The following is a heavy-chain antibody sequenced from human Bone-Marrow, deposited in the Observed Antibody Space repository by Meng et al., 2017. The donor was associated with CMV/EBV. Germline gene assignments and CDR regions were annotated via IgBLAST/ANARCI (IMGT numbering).Heavy chain of an antibody. CDR3: ARSGPAASYYYYYGMDV. D-gene: IGHD2-2*01. Sequence: SCAASGFTFSSYSMNWVRQAPGKGLEWVSSISSSSSYIYYADSVKGRFTISRDNAKNSLYLQMNSLRAEDTAVYYCARSGPAASYYYYYGMDVWGQGTTVTVSS. CDR1: GFTFSSYS. J-gene: IGHJ6*02. V-gene: IGHV3-21*04. CDR2: ISSSSSYI.